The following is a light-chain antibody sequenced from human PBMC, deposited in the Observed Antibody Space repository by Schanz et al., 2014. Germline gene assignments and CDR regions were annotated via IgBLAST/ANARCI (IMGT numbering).Light chain of an antibody. CDR1: QGISNY. Sequence: DIQLTQSPSSLSASVGDRVTITCRASQGISNYLPWYQQKPGNVPKLLIYGASTLQSGVPSRFSGSGSGTDFTLTVSSLQAEDVAVYYCQHYYSNPLTFGGGTKVEIK. CDR3: QHYYSNPLT. V-gene: IGKV1-27*01. J-gene: IGKJ4*01. CDR2: GAS.